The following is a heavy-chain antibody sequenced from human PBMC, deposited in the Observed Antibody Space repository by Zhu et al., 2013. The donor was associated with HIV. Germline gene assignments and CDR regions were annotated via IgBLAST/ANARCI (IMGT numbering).Heavy chain of an antibody. CDR1: GYTFTGYY. Sequence: QVQLVQSGAEVKKPGASVKVSCKASGYTFTGYYMHWVRQAPGQGLEWMGWINPNSGGTNYAQKFQGRVTMTRDTSISTAYMELSRLRSDDTAVYYCARLRDTAMVGYYYGMDVWGQGTTVTVSS. V-gene: IGHV1-2*02. J-gene: IGHJ6*02. CDR3: ARLRDTAMVGYYYGMDV. CDR2: INPNSGGT. D-gene: IGHD5-18*01.